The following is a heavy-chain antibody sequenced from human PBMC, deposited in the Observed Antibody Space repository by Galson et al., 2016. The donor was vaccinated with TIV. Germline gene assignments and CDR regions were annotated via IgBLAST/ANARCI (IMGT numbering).Heavy chain of an antibody. Sequence: LVKPTQTLTLTCTLSGFSLSTSGVGVGWIRQPPGMGLEWIGSISYSGTTYYNPSLRSRVTISVDTSKNQFSLKLISVTAADTAVFYCARHITPEGWFGYTWFDPWGQGTLVTVSS. D-gene: IGHD3-10*01. CDR1: GFSLSTSGVG. CDR3: ARHITPEGWFGYTWFDP. CDR2: ISYSGTT. V-gene: IGHV4-39*01. J-gene: IGHJ5*02.